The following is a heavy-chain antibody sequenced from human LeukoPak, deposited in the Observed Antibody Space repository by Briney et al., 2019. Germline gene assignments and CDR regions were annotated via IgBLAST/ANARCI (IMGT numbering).Heavy chain of an antibody. CDR1: GGSFSSSSYY. J-gene: IGHJ4*02. CDR2: IYYSGST. Sequence: SETLSLTCTVSGGSFSSSSYYWGWIRQPPGKGLEWIGSIYYSGSTYYNPSLKSRVTISVDTSKNQFSLKLSSVTAADTAVYYCARLGWQQLVNYWGQGTLVTVSS. CDR3: ARLGWQQLVNY. D-gene: IGHD6-13*01. V-gene: IGHV4-39*01.